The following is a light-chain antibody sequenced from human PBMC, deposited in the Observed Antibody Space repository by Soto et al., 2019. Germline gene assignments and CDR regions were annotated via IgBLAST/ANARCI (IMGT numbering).Light chain of an antibody. CDR1: QSISSS. Sequence: DIQMTQSPSSLSASVGDRVTITCRARQSISSSLNWYQQKPGKAPKLLIYATSSLQSGVPSRFSGSGSGTDFALTIRSLQPEDFATYYCQQSSRTPPFGGGTKVESK. V-gene: IGKV1-39*01. CDR2: ATS. CDR3: QQSSRTPP. J-gene: IGKJ4*01.